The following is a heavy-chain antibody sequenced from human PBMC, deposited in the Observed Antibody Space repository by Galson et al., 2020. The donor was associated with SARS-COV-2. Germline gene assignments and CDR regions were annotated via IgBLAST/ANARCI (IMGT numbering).Heavy chain of an antibody. CDR2: IYYSGST. D-gene: IGHD6-19*01. CDR3: ANDSSDWSTPLPNFDY. CDR1: GDSINTYY. J-gene: IGHJ4*02. Sequence: ETSETLSLTCTVSGDSINTYYWNWIRQPPGKRLEWIGYIYYSGSTNYNPSLGSRVTISVDTSKKHFSLNLSSVTAADTAVYYCANDSSDWSTPLPNFDYWGRGTLVTVSS. V-gene: IGHV4-59*01.